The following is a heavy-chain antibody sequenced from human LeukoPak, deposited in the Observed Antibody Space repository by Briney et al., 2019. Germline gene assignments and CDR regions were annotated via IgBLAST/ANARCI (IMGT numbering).Heavy chain of an antibody. V-gene: IGHV3-30*18. CDR1: GFIFSNYG. CDR3: AKDLWFGELVRGGYFDC. Sequence: GGSLRLSCAASGFIFSNYGMHWVRQAPGKGLEWLAVISYDGSNKYYADSVKGRFTISRDNSKNTLYLQMNSLRAEDTVVYYCAKDLWFGELVRGGYFDCWGQGTLVTVSS. D-gene: IGHD3-10*01. CDR2: ISYDGSNK. J-gene: IGHJ4*02.